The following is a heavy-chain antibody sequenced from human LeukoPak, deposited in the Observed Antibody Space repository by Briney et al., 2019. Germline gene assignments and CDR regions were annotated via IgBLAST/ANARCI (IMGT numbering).Heavy chain of an antibody. V-gene: IGHV3-74*01. J-gene: IGHJ2*01. Sequence: GGSLRLSCAASGFTFVSYWMHWVRQAPGKGLVWVSRINGYGSSTDFADSVKGRFTISRDNAKNTLYLQMNSLRAEDTAVYYCARDLRYFDLWGRGTLVTVSS. CDR3: ARDLRYFDL. CDR1: GFTFVSYW. CDR2: INGYGSST.